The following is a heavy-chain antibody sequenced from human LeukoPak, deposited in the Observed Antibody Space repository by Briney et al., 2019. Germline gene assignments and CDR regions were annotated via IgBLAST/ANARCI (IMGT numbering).Heavy chain of an antibody. J-gene: IGHJ6*03. CDR1: GGTFSSYA. CDR3: AGGHIPGYYYYYMDV. V-gene: IGHV1-69*05. D-gene: IGHD2-21*01. CDR2: IIPIFGTA. Sequence: SVKVSCKASGGTFSSYAISWVRQAPGQGLEWMGGIIPIFGTANYAQKFQGRVTITTDESTSTAYMELSSLRSEDTAVYYCAGGHIPGYYYYYMDVWGKGITVTVSS.